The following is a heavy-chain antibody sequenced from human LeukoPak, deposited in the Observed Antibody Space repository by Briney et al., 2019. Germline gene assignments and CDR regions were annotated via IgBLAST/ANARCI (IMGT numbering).Heavy chain of an antibody. Sequence: GGSLRLYCAASGFTFSSYAMSWVRQAPGKGLEWVSAISGSGGSTYYADSVKGRFTISRDNSKNTLYLQMNSLRAEDTAVYYCAKSYLSTVTTFDYWGQGTLVTVSS. CDR3: AKSYLSTVTTFDY. CDR2: ISGSGGST. D-gene: IGHD4-17*01. CDR1: GFTFSSYA. V-gene: IGHV3-23*01. J-gene: IGHJ4*02.